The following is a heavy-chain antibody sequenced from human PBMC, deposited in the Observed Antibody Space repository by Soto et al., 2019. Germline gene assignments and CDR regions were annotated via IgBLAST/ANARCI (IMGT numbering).Heavy chain of an antibody. Sequence: SQTLSLTCAVYGGSFSGYYWNWIRQPPGKGLEWIGEINHSGSTNYNPSLKSRVTISVDTSKNQFSLKLSSVTAADTAVYYCARVSGIYYPGMDVCGQGTTVTVSS. CDR1: GGSFSGYY. V-gene: IGHV4-34*01. J-gene: IGHJ6*02. D-gene: IGHD3-10*01. CDR2: INHSGST. CDR3: ARVSGIYYPGMDV.